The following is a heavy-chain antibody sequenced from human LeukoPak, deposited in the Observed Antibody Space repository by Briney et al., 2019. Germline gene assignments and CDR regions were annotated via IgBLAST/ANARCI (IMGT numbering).Heavy chain of an antibody. CDR2: IDNTGGDR. CDR1: GFTFSTYW. D-gene: IGHD3-22*01. V-gene: IGHV3-74*01. Sequence: PGGSLRLSCTASGFTFSTYWMHWVRQAPGKGLVWVSRIDNTGGDRNYVDSVKGRFTISRDNAKNTLYLQMTSLRPEDTAVYYCARDDNSGSVDDYWGQGILVTVSS. CDR3: ARDDNSGSVDDY. J-gene: IGHJ4*02.